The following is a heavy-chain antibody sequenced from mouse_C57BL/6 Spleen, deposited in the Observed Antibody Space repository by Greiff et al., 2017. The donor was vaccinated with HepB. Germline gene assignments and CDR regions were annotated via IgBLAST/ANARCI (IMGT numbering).Heavy chain of an antibody. CDR3: TRETGGGEGYFDV. CDR1: GYTFTSYW. CDR2: IYPGNSDT. J-gene: IGHJ1*03. Sequence: EVQLQQSGTVLARPGASVKMSCKTSGYTFTSYWMHWVKQRPGQGLEWLGAIYPGNSDTSYNQKFKGKAKLTAVTSASTAYMELSSLTNEDSAVYYCTRETGGGEGYFDVWGTGTTVTVSS. D-gene: IGHD3-2*01. V-gene: IGHV1-5*01.